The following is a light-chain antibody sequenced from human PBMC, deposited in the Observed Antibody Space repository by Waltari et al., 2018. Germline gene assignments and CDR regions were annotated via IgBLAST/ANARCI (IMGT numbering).Light chain of an antibody. CDR2: AAS. CDR1: QSISSN. Sequence: DIQMTQSPSSLSASVGDRVTITCRASQSISSNLNLYQQKPGKAPKLLIYAASSVQSGVPSRFSGSGSGTDFTLTISSLQPEDFATYYCQQSYSTPFTFGPGTKVDIK. CDR3: QQSYSTPFT. V-gene: IGKV1-39*01. J-gene: IGKJ3*01.